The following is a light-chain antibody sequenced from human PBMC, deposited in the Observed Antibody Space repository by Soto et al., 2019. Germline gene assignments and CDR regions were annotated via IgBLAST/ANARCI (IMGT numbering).Light chain of an antibody. CDR3: QQSDKWPHT. CDR2: GTS. CDR1: ESVSGN. J-gene: IGKJ2*01. V-gene: IGKV3-15*01. Sequence: EIVMTQSPATLSVSPGERATLSCRASESVSGNLVWYQQRPGQAPRLLIHGTSTRATGIPARFSGSRSGTEFTLTISSLQSEDSAVYYCQQSDKWPHTFDQGTKLEIK.